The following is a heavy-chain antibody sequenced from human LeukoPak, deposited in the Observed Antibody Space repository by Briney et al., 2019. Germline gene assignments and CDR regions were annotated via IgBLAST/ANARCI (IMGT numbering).Heavy chain of an antibody. D-gene: IGHD2-2*01. CDR2: IYYSGST. CDR3: ARVVPAATLDY. Sequence: PSETLSLTCTVSGGSISSSSYYWGWIRQPPGKGLEWIGSIYYSGSTYYNPSLKSRVTISVDTSKNQFSLKLSSVTAADTAVYYCARVVPAATLDYWGQGTLVTVSS. CDR1: GGSISSSSYY. J-gene: IGHJ4*02. V-gene: IGHV4-39*01.